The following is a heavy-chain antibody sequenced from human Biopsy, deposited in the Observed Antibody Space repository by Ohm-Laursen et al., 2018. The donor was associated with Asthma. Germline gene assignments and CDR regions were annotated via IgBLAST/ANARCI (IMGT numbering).Heavy chain of an antibody. CDR2: IYHSGST. CDR1: GGSISSGGYS. Sequence: QTLSLTCAVSGGSISSGGYSWSWIRQPPGTGLEWIGYIYHSGSTYYNPSLKSRVTISVDRSKNQFSLKLSSVTAADTAVYYCARVKDGYNFDYWGQGTLVTVSS. J-gene: IGHJ4*02. V-gene: IGHV4-30-2*01. D-gene: IGHD5-24*01. CDR3: ARVKDGYNFDY.